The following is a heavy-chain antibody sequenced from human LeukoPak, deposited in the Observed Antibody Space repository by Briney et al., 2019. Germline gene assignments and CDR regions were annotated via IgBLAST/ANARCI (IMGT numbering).Heavy chain of an antibody. J-gene: IGHJ4*02. D-gene: IGHD1-1*01. CDR1: AYIFTGYY. V-gene: IGHV1-2*02. Sequence: GASVKVSCKASAYIFTGYYMHWVRQAPGQGLEWMGWINPDSGGTSYAQKFQGRVTMTRDTSVSAAYLDLSGLRPDDTAVYYCARVGTTTGGAYDYWGQGTLVTVSS. CDR2: INPDSGGT. CDR3: ARVGTTTGGAYDY.